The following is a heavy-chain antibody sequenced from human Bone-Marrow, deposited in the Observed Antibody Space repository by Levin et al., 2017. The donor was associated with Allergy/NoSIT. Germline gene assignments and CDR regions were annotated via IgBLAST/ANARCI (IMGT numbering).Heavy chain of an antibody. CDR1: GASMTRGAYY. D-gene: IGHD6-19*01. CDR3: ARDPGYSSGWYSSEH. CDR2: IYYSGST. Sequence: SETLSLTCTVSGASMTRGAYYWSWIRQHPEKGLEWIGYIYYSGSTSYNPSLESRVTISKDMSKNQFSLKLRSVTAADTAVSFCARDPGYSSGWYSSEHWGQGILVSVSS. J-gene: IGHJ4*02. V-gene: IGHV4-31*03.